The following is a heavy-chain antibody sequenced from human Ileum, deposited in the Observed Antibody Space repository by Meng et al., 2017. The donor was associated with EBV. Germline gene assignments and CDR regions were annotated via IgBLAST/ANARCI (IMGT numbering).Heavy chain of an antibody. J-gene: IGHJ4*02. CDR2: ISTNTGNP. V-gene: IGHV7-4-1*02. CDR3: ARDSGYTRSWSGDY. D-gene: IGHD6-13*01. Sequence: GQLGESGLVLKKPGASVKVSCKASGYTFTRNAINWVRQAPGQGLEWMGWISTNTGNPTYAQGFAGRFVFSLDTSVSTAYLQISGLKAEDTAIYYCARDSGYTRSWSGDYWGQGTLVTVSS. CDR1: GYTFTRNA.